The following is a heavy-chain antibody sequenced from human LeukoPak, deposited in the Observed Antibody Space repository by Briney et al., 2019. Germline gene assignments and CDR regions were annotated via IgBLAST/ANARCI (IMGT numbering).Heavy chain of an antibody. V-gene: IGHV4-30-4*07. CDR2: FYYSGST. CDR1: GGSISRGGYS. D-gene: IGHD3-10*01. CDR3: ARESNCHGSGTGWFDP. J-gene: IGHJ5*02. Sequence: MPSETLSLTCAVSGGSISRGGYSWSWIRQPPGKGLEWIGYFYYSGSTYYNPSLKSRVTISVDTSKNQLSLKLSSVTAADTAVYYCARESNCHGSGTGWFDPWGQGTLVTVSS.